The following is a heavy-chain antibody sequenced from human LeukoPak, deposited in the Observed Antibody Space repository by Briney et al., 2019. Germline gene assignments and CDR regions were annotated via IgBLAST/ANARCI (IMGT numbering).Heavy chain of an antibody. CDR2: IRYDGSNK. V-gene: IGHV3-30*02. J-gene: IGHJ6*03. CDR3: AKYGDSPLYYMDV. D-gene: IGHD2-8*01. Sequence: GGSLRLSCAASGFTFSSYGMHWVRQAPGKGLEWVTFIRYDGSNKYYADSVKGRFTISRDNSEDTLYLQMNSLRAEDTAVYYCAKYGDSPLYYMDVWGKGTTVTVSS. CDR1: GFTFSSYG.